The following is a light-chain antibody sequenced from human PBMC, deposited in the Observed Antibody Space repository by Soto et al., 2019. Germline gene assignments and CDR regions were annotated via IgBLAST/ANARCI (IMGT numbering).Light chain of an antibody. CDR1: QSVSSY. CDR2: AAS. J-gene: IGKJ3*01. CDR3: QQSYSTLT. Sequence: DIQMTQSPSSLSASVGDRVTITCRASQSVSSYLNGYQQKPGKAPKLLIYAASSLQIGVPSRFSGSGSGTDFTLTISSLQPEDFATYYCQQSYSTLTFGPGTKVDIK. V-gene: IGKV1-39*01.